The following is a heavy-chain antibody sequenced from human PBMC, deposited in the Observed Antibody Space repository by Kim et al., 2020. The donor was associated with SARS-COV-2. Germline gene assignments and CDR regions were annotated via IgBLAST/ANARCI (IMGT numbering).Heavy chain of an antibody. Sequence: GGSLRLSCAASGFTFSSYGMHWVRQAPGKGLEWVAVISYDGSNKYYADSVKGRFTISRDNSKNTLYLQMNSLRAEDTAVYYCARDPVSPGIYDSSGYVFDYWGQGTLVTVSS. CDR1: GFTFSSYG. CDR2: ISYDGSNK. CDR3: ARDPVSPGIYDSSGYVFDY. D-gene: IGHD3-22*01. J-gene: IGHJ4*02. V-gene: IGHV3-33*05.